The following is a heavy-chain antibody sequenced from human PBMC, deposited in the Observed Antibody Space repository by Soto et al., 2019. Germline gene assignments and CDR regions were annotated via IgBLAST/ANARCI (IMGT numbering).Heavy chain of an antibody. CDR1: GVPMTSYS. CDR2: IIDGGSA. V-gene: IGHV4-59*12. CDR3: VSVEGTPTVTGDYYYYAADA. J-gene: IGHJ6*02. Sequence: SETRSLTCTASGVPMTSYSWSWCRQAPGKGLYWLGYIIDGGSANYNHSLKSRVSFSLDKSKNQLALKLTSGTGADTAIYSCVSVEGTPTVTGDYYYYAADAWGQGTAVTVSS. D-gene: IGHD4-17*01.